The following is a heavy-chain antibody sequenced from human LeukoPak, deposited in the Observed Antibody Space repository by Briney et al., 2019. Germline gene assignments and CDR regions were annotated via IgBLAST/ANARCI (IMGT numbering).Heavy chain of an antibody. J-gene: IGHJ4*02. D-gene: IGHD5-18*01. V-gene: IGHV3-21*01. CDR2: ISSSSSYI. CDR1: GFTFSSYS. CDR3: AKGATPGYSYGLIDY. Sequence: PGGSLRLSCAASGFTFSSYSMNWVRQAPGKGLEWVSSISSSSSYIHYADSVKGRFTISRDNAKNSLYLQMNSLRAEDTAVYYCAKGATPGYSYGLIDYWGQGTLVTVSS.